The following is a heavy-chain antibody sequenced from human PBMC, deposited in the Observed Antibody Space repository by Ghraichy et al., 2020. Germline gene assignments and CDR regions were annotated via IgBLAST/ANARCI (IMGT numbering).Heavy chain of an antibody. Sequence: SGPTLVKPTQTLTLTCSFSGFSLNIKGVCLSWIRQPPGKALEWLGVIDWEDDKYYSTSLNTRVTISKDTSKNQVVLTMTSMDPVDTATYYCARIGMCSDSSIHPYYFDYWGPGILVTVSS. J-gene: IGHJ4*02. CDR2: IDWEDDK. V-gene: IGHV2-70*01. D-gene: IGHD3-22*01. CDR3: ARIGMCSDSSIHPYYFDY. CDR1: GFSLNIKGVC.